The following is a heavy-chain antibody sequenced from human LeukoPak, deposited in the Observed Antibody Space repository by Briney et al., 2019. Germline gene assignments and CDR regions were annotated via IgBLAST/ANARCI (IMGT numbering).Heavy chain of an antibody. V-gene: IGHV1-2*02. CDR1: GYTFPDYF. Sequence: ASVKVSCKFSGYTFPDYFIHWVRQAPGQGLEWMGWINPNSGATKYAQKFQGRVSMTRDTSINTAYMDLTNLRSDDTAIFYCARVKKLMPELEFWGQGTLVTVSS. D-gene: IGHD2-2*01. CDR3: ARVKKLMPELEF. CDR2: INPNSGAT. J-gene: IGHJ4*02.